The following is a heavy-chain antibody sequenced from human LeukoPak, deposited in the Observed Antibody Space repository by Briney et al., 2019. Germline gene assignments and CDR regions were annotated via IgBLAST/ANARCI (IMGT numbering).Heavy chain of an antibody. J-gene: IGHJ3*02. CDR1: GGSIASDNYF. CDR2: IFYSGTT. CDR3: AREVNEPASADAFDI. D-gene: IGHD2-2*01. Sequence: SQTLSLTCTVSGGSIASDNYFWSWIRQHPEKGLEWIGYIFYSGTTYYNPSLKSRVTISVDMSKNQFSLKLNSVIAADTAVYYCAREVNEPASADAFDIWGQGTVVTVSS. V-gene: IGHV4-31*03.